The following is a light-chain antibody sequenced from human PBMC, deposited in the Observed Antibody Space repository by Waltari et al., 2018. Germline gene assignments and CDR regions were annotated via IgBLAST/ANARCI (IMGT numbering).Light chain of an antibody. Sequence: EIVLTQSPATLSSSPGERATLSCRASQSVSSYLAWYQQKPGQAPRLLIYDASNRATGIPTRFSGSGSGTDFTLSISSLEPEDFAVYYCQQRSNWPFTFGQGTKLEIE. CDR2: DAS. V-gene: IGKV3-11*01. CDR1: QSVSSY. CDR3: QQRSNWPFT. J-gene: IGKJ2*01.